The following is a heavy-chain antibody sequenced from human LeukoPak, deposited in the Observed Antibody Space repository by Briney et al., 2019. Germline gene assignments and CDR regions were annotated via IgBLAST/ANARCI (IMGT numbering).Heavy chain of an antibody. J-gene: IGHJ4*02. D-gene: IGHD3-10*01. CDR2: IYYSGST. CDR3: ARVLWFGESYYFDY. Sequence: PSETLSLTCTVSGGSISSYYWSWLRQPPGKGLEWIGYIYYSGSTNYNPSLKSRVTISVDTSKNQFSLKLSSVTAADTAVYYCARVLWFGESYYFDYWGQGTLVTVSS. CDR1: GGSISSYY. V-gene: IGHV4-59*08.